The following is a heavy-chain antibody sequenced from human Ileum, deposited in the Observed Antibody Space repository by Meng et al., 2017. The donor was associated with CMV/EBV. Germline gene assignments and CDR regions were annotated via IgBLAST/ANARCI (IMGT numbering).Heavy chain of an antibody. V-gene: IGHV3-11*01. CDR1: GFTFSDYY. D-gene: IGHD2-15*01. CDR2: ISGSGTTI. Sequence: GESLKISCAASGFTFSDYYMSWIRQAPGKGLEWVSYISGSGTTIYYADSVKGRFTISRDNTRNSLFLEMNSLSDEDTAFYYYRGGSYSALDYWGQGALVTVSS. J-gene: IGHJ4*01. CDR3: RGGSYSALDY.